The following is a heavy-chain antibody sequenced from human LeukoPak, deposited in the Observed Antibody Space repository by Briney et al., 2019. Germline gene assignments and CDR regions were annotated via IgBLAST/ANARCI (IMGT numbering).Heavy chain of an antibody. CDR2: IYYSGST. Sequence: SETLSLTCTVSGGSISSYYWSWIRQPPGKGLEWIGYIYYSGSTTYNPSLKSRVTISVDTSKNQFSLRLSPVTAADTAVYYCARDSPAMGKNWFDPWGQGTLVTVSS. CDR1: GGSISSYY. J-gene: IGHJ5*02. V-gene: IGHV4-59*01. D-gene: IGHD2-2*01. CDR3: ARDSPAMGKNWFDP.